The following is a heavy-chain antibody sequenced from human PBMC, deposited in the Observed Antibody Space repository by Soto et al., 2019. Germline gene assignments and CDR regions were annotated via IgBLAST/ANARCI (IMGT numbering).Heavy chain of an antibody. J-gene: IGHJ4*02. CDR2: IDWDDDK. CDR1: GFSLSTSGMC. D-gene: IGHD6-13*01. V-gene: IGHV2-70*01. CDR3: ARILLDFPGIAAAGPGYFDY. Sequence: YGPTLVNPTQTLTLTCTFSGFSLSTSGMCVSWIRQPPGKALEWLALIDWDDDKYYSTSLKTRLTISKDTSKNQVVLTMTNMDPVETATYYCARILLDFPGIAAAGPGYFDYWGQATLVTVSS.